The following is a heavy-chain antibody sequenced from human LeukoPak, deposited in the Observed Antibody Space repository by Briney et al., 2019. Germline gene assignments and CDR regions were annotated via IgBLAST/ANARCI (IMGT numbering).Heavy chain of an antibody. Sequence: SETLSLTCTVSGGSISSGGYYWNWIRQHPGKGLVWIGYIYYSGSTYYNPSLKSRVTISVDTSKNQFSLKLSSVTAADTAVYYCARDLGYCSSTSCRYFDYWGQGTLVTVSS. CDR3: ARDLGYCSSTSCRYFDY. CDR1: GGSISSGGYY. J-gene: IGHJ4*02. CDR2: IYYSGST. V-gene: IGHV4-31*03. D-gene: IGHD2-2*01.